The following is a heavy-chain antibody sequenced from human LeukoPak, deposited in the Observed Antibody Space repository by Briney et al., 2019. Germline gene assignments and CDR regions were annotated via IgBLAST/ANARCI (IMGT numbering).Heavy chain of an antibody. CDR1: GFTFSNYG. V-gene: IGHV3-30*03. J-gene: IGHJ3*02. CDR2: ISYDGTNK. D-gene: IGHD2-2*01. CDR3: ARGPSCTSASCYVIGALDI. Sequence: GGSLRLSCAGSGFTFSNYGMHWVRQAPGKGPEWVAVISYDGTNKYYADSVKGRFTISRDNSKNTLYLQMNSLRVDDMAVYYCARGPSCTSASCYVIGALDIWGLGTTVTVSS.